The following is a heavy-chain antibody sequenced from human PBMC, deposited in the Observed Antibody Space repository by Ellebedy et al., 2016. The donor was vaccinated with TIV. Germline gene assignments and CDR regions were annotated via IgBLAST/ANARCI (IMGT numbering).Heavy chain of an antibody. CDR3: ARGGGASTMEAFDI. V-gene: IGHV4-61*02. Sequence: SETLSLXCTVSGGSISSAISYWSWIRQPAGKGLEWIGRIYTSGSTNYSPSLKNRVTMSVDTSKNQFSLKLSSVTAADTARYYCARGGGASTMEAFDIWGQGTLVTVSS. CDR1: GGSISSAISY. CDR2: IYTSGST. D-gene: IGHD3-10*01. J-gene: IGHJ3*02.